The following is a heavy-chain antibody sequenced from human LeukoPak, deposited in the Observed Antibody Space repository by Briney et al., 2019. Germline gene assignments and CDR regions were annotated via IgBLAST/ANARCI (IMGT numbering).Heavy chain of an antibody. CDR3: ARDQAGDILTGTYYFDY. J-gene: IGHJ4*02. CDR2: IWYDGSNK. CDR1: GFTFSSYG. V-gene: IGHV3-33*01. D-gene: IGHD3-9*01. Sequence: PGRSLRLSCAASGFTFSSYGMHWVRQAPGKGLEWVAVIWYDGSNKYYADSVKGRFTISRDNSKNTLYLQMNSLRAEDTAVYYCARDQAGDILTGTYYFDYWGQGTLVTVSS.